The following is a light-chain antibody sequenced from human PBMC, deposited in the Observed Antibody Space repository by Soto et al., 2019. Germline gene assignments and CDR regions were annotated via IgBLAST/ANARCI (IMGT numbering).Light chain of an antibody. CDR2: QDS. V-gene: IGLV3-1*01. CDR3: QAWASVSVV. J-gene: IGLJ2*01. CDR1: KLGHTY. Sequence: SYELTQSPSVSVSPGQTAILTCSGDKLGHTYASWYQQRPGQSPVLIIYQDSKRPSGIPERFSGSNSGTVATLTIRGTQAVDEADYYCQAWASVSVVFGGGTQLTVL.